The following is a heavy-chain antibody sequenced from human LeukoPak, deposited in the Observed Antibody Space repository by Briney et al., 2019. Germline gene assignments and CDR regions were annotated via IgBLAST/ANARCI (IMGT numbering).Heavy chain of an antibody. CDR2: ISAYNGNT. J-gene: IGHJ4*02. Sequence: ASVKVSCKDSGYTFTSYCISWVRQAPGQELEWMGWISAYNGNTNYAQKLQGRVTMTTDTSTSTAYKELRSLRSDDAAVYFCARKGRYSSSTRPLDYWGQRTLVTVSS. V-gene: IGHV1-18*01. CDR3: ARKGRYSSSTRPLDY. D-gene: IGHD6-6*01. CDR1: GYTFTSYC.